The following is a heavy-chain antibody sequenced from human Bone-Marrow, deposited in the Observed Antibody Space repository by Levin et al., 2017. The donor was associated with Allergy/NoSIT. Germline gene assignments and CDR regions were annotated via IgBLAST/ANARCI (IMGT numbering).Heavy chain of an antibody. Sequence: PSETLSLTCTVSGGSINNPDHYWSWIRQPPGKGLDWIAYIYGGGSTSYNPSLQSRVSTSVDTSKNHFSLKLRSVTAADTAVYFCARVSSMGRIDYWGQGTLVTVSS. CDR2: IYGGGST. J-gene: IGHJ4*02. CDR3: ARVSSMGRIDY. V-gene: IGHV4-30-4*01. CDR1: GGSINNPDHY. D-gene: IGHD3-16*01.